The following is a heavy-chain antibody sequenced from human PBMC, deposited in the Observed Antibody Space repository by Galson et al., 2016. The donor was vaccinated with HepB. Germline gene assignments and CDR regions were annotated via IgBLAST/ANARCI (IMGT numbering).Heavy chain of an antibody. J-gene: IGHJ4*02. D-gene: IGHD5-12*01. CDR2: IYSGGNT. Sequence: SLRLSCAVSGFSVTSNYLSWVRQAPGKGLEWVSIIYSGGNTYYADSVKGRFTISSDSSKNTVYLRMNSLRADDTAIYYCARRIYVTVPHPFDCWGQGTLVTVSS. CDR3: ARRIYVTVPHPFDC. V-gene: IGHV3-53*01. CDR1: GFSVTSNY.